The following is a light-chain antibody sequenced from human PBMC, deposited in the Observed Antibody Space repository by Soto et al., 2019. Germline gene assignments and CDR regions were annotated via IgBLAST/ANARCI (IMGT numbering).Light chain of an antibody. Sequence: DIQMTQSPSSLSASVGDRVTITCRASQSISNYLNWYQQKPGKAPKLLMYAASNLQSGVPSRFGGSGSWTDFTLTISSLQPEDFATYYFQQSYSTPRTFGQGTKVEIK. V-gene: IGKV1-39*01. CDR2: AAS. J-gene: IGKJ1*01. CDR3: QQSYSTPRT. CDR1: QSISNY.